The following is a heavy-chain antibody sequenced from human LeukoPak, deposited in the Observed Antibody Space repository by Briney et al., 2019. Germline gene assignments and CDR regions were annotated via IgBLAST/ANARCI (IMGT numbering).Heavy chain of an antibody. CDR1: RDTFTNNA. CDR3: ARDRRYYDILTGSPYYYYYYMDV. D-gene: IGHD3-9*01. J-gene: IGHJ6*03. CDR2: IIPIFGTA. V-gene: IGHV1-69*13. Sequence: ASVKVSCKASRDTFTNNAISWVRQAPGQGLEWMGGIIPIFGTAHYAQKFQGRVTITADESTSTAYMELSSLRSENTAVYYCARDRRYYDILTGSPYYYYYYMDVWGKGTTVTISS.